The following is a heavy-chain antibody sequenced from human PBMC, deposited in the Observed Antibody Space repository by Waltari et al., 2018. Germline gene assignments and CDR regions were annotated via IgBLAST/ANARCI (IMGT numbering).Heavy chain of an antibody. D-gene: IGHD2-15*01. CDR1: GYTFHGYY. CDR2: ISPNSGGT. CDR3: ARDRLDIVVVVAGDAFDI. V-gene: IGHV1-2*06. Sequence: QVQLVQSGAEVKKPGASVKVSCKASGYTFHGYYMQWVRKAPGQGLEWMGRISPNSGGTNYAQKVQGRVTMTRDTSISTAYMELSRLRSDDTAVYYCARDRLDIVVVVAGDAFDIWGQGTMVTVSS. J-gene: IGHJ3*02.